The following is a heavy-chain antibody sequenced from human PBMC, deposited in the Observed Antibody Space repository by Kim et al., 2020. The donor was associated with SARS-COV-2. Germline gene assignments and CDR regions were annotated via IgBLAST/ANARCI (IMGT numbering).Heavy chain of an antibody. D-gene: IGHD3-3*01. CDR2: IYYSGST. Sequence: SETLSLTCTVSGGSISSHYWSWIRQPPGKGLEWIGYIYYSGSTNYNPSLKSRVTISVDTSKNQFSLKLSSVTAADTAVYYCARHQRNMGEGLIFGVVIIPAAFDPWGQGTLVTVSS. CDR3: ARHQRNMGEGLIFGVVIIPAAFDP. J-gene: IGHJ5*02. CDR1: GGSISSHY. V-gene: IGHV4-59*08.